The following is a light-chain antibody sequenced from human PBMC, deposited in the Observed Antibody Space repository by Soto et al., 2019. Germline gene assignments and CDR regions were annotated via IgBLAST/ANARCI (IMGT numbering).Light chain of an antibody. V-gene: IGKV1-17*01. CDR2: ATS. CDR1: QGIRND. Sequence: DIQMTQSPSSLSASVGGRVAITCRASQGIRNDLSWYQQKPGKAPKRLIYATSSFQSGVPSRFSVSGSGAEFTLTISSLQPEDFATYFCLQHHDDPRTFGQGTMVEIK. CDR3: LQHHDDPRT. J-gene: IGKJ1*01.